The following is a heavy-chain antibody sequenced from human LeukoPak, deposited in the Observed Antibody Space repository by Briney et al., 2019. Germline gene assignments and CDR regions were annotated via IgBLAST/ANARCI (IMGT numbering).Heavy chain of an antibody. Sequence: GSSVKLSCNASGRTFSSYAVSWVRLAPAQGLEWMGRIIPILGIAKYTPKFKGRVTITANKSTSTAYMELSSLRSEDTAVYYCARDFGSGSYWAYCPVPPHYWGQGTMVTVSS. CDR2: IIPILGIA. V-gene: IGHV1-69*04. CDR1: GRTFSSYA. D-gene: IGHD3-10*01. CDR3: ARDFGSGSYWAYCPVPPHY. J-gene: IGHJ4*02.